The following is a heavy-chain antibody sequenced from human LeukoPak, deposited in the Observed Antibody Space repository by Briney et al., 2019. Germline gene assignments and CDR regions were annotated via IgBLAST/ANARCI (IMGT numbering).Heavy chain of an antibody. CDR1: GFTFSSYA. D-gene: IGHD6-6*01. CDR3: AREAARGFDY. J-gene: IGHJ4*02. Sequence: GGSLRLSCAASGFTFSSYAMHWVRQTPGKGLEWVAVISYDGSNKYYADSVKGRFTISRDNSKNTLYLQMNSLRAEDTAVYYCAREAARGFDYWGQGTLVIVSS. CDR2: ISYDGSNK. V-gene: IGHV3-30-3*01.